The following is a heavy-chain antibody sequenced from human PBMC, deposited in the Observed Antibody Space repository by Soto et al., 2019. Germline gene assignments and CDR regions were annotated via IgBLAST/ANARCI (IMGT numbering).Heavy chain of an antibody. D-gene: IGHD3-10*01. CDR3: ARGRRRFGPSGY. J-gene: IGHJ4*02. CDR1: GYTFTSYN. V-gene: IGHV1-46*03. Sequence: ASVKVSCKASGYTFTSYNMNWVRQAPGQGLEWMGIINPSGGSTSYAQKFQGRVTMTRDTSTSTVYMELSSLRSEDTAVYYCARGRRRFGPSGYWGQGTLVTVSS. CDR2: INPSGGST.